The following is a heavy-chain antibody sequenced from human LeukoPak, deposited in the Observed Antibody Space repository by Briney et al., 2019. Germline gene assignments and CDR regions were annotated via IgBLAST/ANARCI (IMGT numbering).Heavy chain of an antibody. CDR2: ISAYNGHT. CDR3: ARGPAYCGGDCYFDY. CDR1: GYTFTGYY. V-gene: IGHV1-18*04. Sequence: ASVKVSCKASGYTFTGYYMHWVRQAPGQGLEWMGWISAYNGHTNYAHNLQGRVTMTTDTSTSTAYMELRSLRSDDTAVYYCARGPAYCGGDCYFDYWGQGTLVTVSS. D-gene: IGHD2-21*02. J-gene: IGHJ4*02.